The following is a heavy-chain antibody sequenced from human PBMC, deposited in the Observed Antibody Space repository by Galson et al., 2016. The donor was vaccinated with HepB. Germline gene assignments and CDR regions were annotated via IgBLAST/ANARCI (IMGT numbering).Heavy chain of an antibody. V-gene: IGHV3-74*01. CDR3: ARVGENYRVDY. D-gene: IGHD1-7*01. J-gene: IGHJ4*02. CDR2: INDDGNDP. Sequence: SLRLSCAASGFTFSSHWMHWVRQAPGKGLMWVSRINDDGNDPKYADSVEGRFTISRDNAENTLHLQMNSLRDEDTGIYYCARVGENYRVDYWGQGTLVTVSS. CDR1: GFTFSSHW.